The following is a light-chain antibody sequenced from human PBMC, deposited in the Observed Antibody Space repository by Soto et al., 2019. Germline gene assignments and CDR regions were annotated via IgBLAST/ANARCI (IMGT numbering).Light chain of an antibody. CDR1: SRDIGDYNW. CDR2: EVT. CDR3: SSYAGANTLL. J-gene: IGLJ2*01. Sequence: QSALTQPPSASGSPGQSVTLSCTGTSRDIGDYNWVSWYQQHPGKAPKLIIFEVTKRPSGVPDRFSGSKSGSTASLTVSGLQAEDEAHYYCSSYAGANTLLFGGGTKLTVL. V-gene: IGLV2-8*01.